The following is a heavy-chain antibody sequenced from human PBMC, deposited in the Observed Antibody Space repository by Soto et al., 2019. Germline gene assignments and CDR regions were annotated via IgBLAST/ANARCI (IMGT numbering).Heavy chain of an antibody. CDR3: AHRRFDWLSQDAFAI. J-gene: IGHJ3*02. CDR2: IYWDDDK. D-gene: IGHD3-9*01. V-gene: IGHV2-5*02. Sequence: QITLKESGPTLVKPTQTLTLTCTFSGFSLSTSGVGVGWIRQPPGKALEWLALIYWDDDKPYRPSLKSRLTITKDTSKNHVVLTMTNMDPVDTATYYCAHRRFDWLSQDAFAIWGQGTMVTVSS. CDR1: GFSLSTSGVG.